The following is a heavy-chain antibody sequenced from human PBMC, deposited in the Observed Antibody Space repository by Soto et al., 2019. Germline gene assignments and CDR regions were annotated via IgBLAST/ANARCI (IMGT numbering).Heavy chain of an antibody. CDR3: AVAVAGPTAIGY. D-gene: IGHD6-19*01. V-gene: IGHV3-74*01. J-gene: IGHJ4*02. CDR2: INSDGSST. CDR1: GFTFSSYW. Sequence: EVQLVESGGGLVQPGGSLRLSCAASGFTFSSYWMHWVRQAPGKGLVWVSRINSDGSSTSYADSVKGRFTISKDNAKNTLYLQMNDLRAEATAVYYCAVAVAGPTAIGYWGQGTLVTVPS.